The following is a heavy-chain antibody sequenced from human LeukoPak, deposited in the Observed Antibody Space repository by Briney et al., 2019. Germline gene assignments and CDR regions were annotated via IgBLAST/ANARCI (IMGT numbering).Heavy chain of an antibody. CDR2: INSDGSST. V-gene: IGHV3-74*01. Sequence: GGSLRLSCAASGFTFSSYWMHWVRQAPGKGLVWVSHINSDGSSTSYADPVKGRFTISRDNAKNTLYLQMNSLRAEDTAVYYCARMNPLSSSGVIDYWGQGTLVTVSS. CDR3: ARMNPLSSSGVIDY. CDR1: GFTFSSYW. D-gene: IGHD6-13*01. J-gene: IGHJ4*02.